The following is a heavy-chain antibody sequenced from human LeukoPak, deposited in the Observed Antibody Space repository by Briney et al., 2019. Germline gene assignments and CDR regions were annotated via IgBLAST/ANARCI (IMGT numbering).Heavy chain of an antibody. Sequence: ASVKVSCKASGYSFTSNVISWVRQTPGQGLEWMGWISAYNGNTNYAQKLQGRVTMTTDTSTSTAYMELRSLRSDDTAVYYCARFGLGKHIEVAGIPFDIWGQGTMVTVPS. V-gene: IGHV1-18*01. CDR3: ARFGLGKHIEVAGIPFDI. J-gene: IGHJ3*02. CDR2: ISAYNGNT. D-gene: IGHD6-19*01. CDR1: GYSFTSNV.